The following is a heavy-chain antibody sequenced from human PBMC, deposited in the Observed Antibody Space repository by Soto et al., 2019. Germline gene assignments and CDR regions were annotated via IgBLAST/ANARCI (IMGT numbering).Heavy chain of an antibody. D-gene: IGHD2-15*01. J-gene: IGHJ4*02. Sequence: SETLSLTCTVSGISVSTSCYDXGWVRQPPGKGLDWIGNIYYSGSTFYNPSLRSRVTLYVDTSKNQFSLRLNSVTVADTAVYFCAGFVVPASRNSDFDYWGQGTLVTVSS. V-gene: IGHV4-39*01. CDR1: GISVSTSCYD. CDR2: IYYSGST. CDR3: AGFVVPASRNSDFDY.